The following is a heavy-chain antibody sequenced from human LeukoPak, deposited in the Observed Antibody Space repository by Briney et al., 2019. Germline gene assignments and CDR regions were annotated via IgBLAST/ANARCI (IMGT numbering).Heavy chain of an antibody. CDR3: AKAGLHLFDY. J-gene: IGHJ4*02. Sequence: GGSLSLSFAASGFTFSSYAMSWVRQAPGKGLEWVSAIICSGGSTYYADSVKGRFTISRDNSKNTLYLQMNSLRAEDTAVYYCAKAGLHLFDYWGQGTLVTVSS. V-gene: IGHV3-23*01. CDR2: IICSGGST. D-gene: IGHD4-11*01. CDR1: GFTFSSYA.